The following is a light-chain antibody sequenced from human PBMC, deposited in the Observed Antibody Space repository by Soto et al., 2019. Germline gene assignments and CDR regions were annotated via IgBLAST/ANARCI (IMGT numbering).Light chain of an antibody. J-gene: IGLJ2*01. V-gene: IGLV2-11*01. CDR1: SSDVGGYNF. Sequence: QSALTQPRSVSGSPGQSVTISCTGTSSDVGGYNFVSWYQHNPGKAPKLMIFDVSARPSGVPDRFSGSESANTASLTISGLQAEDEADYYCCSYAGTYTPLFGGGTKLTVL. CDR2: DVS. CDR3: CSYAGTYTPL.